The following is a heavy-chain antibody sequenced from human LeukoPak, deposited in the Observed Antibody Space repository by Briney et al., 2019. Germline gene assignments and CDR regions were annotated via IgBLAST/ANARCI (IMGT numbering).Heavy chain of an antibody. Sequence: PGGSLRLSCAASRFTFSNAWMSWVRQAPGKGLEWVGRIKSKTDGGTTDYAAPVKGRFTIPRDDSKNTLYLQMNNLKTEDTAVYYCTTDPDHYYGSGSYYTVAGVPHWGQGTLVTVSS. V-gene: IGHV3-15*01. J-gene: IGHJ4*02. D-gene: IGHD3-10*01. CDR1: RFTFSNAW. CDR3: TTDPDHYYGSGSYYTVAGVPH. CDR2: IKSKTDGGTT.